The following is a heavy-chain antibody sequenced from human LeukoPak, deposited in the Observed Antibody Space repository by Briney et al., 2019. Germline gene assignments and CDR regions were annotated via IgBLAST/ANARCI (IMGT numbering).Heavy chain of an antibody. J-gene: IGHJ3*02. CDR2: IYYSGSI. CDR1: GGSISSSRYY. CDR3: ATPYSGGYHGLDI. Sequence: PSETLSLTXTVSGGSISSSRYYWGWIRQPPGKGLEWIGSIYYSGSIYYNPSLRSRVTISVDTSRNQFSLKLSSVTAADTAVYYCATPYSGGYHGLDIWGQGTMITVSS. V-gene: IGHV4-39*01. D-gene: IGHD1-26*01.